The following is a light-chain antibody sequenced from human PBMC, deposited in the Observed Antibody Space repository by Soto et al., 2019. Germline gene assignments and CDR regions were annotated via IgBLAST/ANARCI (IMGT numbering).Light chain of an antibody. V-gene: IGKV3-15*01. CDR3: QQYYSTPLT. CDR2: DAS. J-gene: IGKJ4*01. CDR1: QSVHSN. Sequence: VMTQSPGTLSVSPVERVTLSCRASQSVHSNLAWYQQKPGQAPRLLIHDASTRATGIPARFSGSGSGTDFTLTISSLQAEDVAVYYCQQYYSTPLTFGGGTKVDIK.